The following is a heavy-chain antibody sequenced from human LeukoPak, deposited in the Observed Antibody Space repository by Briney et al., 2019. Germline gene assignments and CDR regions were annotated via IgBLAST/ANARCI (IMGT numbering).Heavy chain of an antibody. J-gene: IGHJ4*02. Sequence: PGGSLRLSCAASGFTFTTEAMTWVRQAPGKGLEWVSTISDDGRTTYCADSVKGRFTISRDNSKNIVYLQMNSLRAEDTAFYYCAKGLGFMPQFDYWGQGTLVAVSS. CDR2: ISDDGRTT. CDR3: AKGLGFMPQFDY. D-gene: IGHD6-19*01. V-gene: IGHV3-23*01. CDR1: GFTFTTEA.